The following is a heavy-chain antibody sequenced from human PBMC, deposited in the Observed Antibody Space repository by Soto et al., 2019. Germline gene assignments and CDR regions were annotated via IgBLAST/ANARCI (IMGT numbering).Heavy chain of an antibody. Sequence: PSETLSLTCSVSGGSVSDNTYYWSWIRQPPGKRLEWIGYVYYSGTTNYNPSLKSRVTISVDLSKNRFSLRLSSVTTADTALYYCARTTAVPNTLRSRYFFDYWGQGTLVTVPQ. CDR2: VYYSGTT. J-gene: IGHJ4*02. V-gene: IGHV4-61*01. CDR3: ARTTAVPNTLRSRYFFDY. D-gene: IGHD4-17*01. CDR1: GGSVSDNTYY.